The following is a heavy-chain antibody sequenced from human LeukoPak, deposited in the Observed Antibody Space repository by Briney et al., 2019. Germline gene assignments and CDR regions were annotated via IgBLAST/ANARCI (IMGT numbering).Heavy chain of an antibody. D-gene: IGHD4-17*01. CDR3: AKDTTVHFDY. CDR1: GGSISSGSYY. CDR2: IYTSGST. J-gene: IGHJ4*02. V-gene: IGHV4-61*02. Sequence: PSQTLSLTCTVSGGSISSGSYYWSWIRQPAGKGLEWIGRIYTSGSTNYNPSPKSRVTISVDTSKNQFSLKLSSVTAADTAVYYCAKDTTVHFDYWGQGTLVTVSS.